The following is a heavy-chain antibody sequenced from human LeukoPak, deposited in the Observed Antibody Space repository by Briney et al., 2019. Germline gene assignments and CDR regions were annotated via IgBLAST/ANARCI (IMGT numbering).Heavy chain of an antibody. Sequence: GRSLRLSFAASGFTFCSNGRHWVRQAPGKGLEWVAVIWYDGSNKYYADSVKGRFTISRDNSKNTLYLQMNSLRAEDTAVYYCAGLANLADDTDYWGRGTLVTVSS. CDR2: IWYDGSNK. CDR3: AGLANLADDTDY. CDR1: GFTFCSNG. V-gene: IGHV3-33*01. J-gene: IGHJ4*02. D-gene: IGHD3-3*02.